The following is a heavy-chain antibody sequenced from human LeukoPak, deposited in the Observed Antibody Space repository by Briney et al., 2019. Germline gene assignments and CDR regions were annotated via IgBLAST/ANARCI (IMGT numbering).Heavy chain of an antibody. D-gene: IGHD6-19*01. Sequence: SEPLSLTCAVYGGSFSGYYWSWIRQPPGKGLEWIGEINHSGSTNYNPSLKSRVTISVDTSKNQFYLKLSSVTAADTAVYYCARSLWARIAVASLNWFDPWGQGTLVTVSS. V-gene: IGHV4-34*01. CDR1: GGSFSGYY. CDR2: INHSGST. J-gene: IGHJ5*02. CDR3: ARSLWARIAVASLNWFDP.